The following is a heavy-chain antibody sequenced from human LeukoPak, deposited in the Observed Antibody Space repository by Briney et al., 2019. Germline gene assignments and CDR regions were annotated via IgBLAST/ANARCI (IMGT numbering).Heavy chain of an antibody. CDR3: ARDPPAGTDNSNFDY. D-gene: IGHD6-13*01. V-gene: IGHV1-46*01. CDR1: GYTFTSYY. Sequence: ASVKVSCKASGYTFTSYYMHWVRQAPGQGLEWMGIINPSGGSTSYAQKFQGRVTMTRDTSTSTVYMELSSLRSEDTAVYCCARDPPAGTDNSNFDYWGQGTLVTVSS. J-gene: IGHJ4*02. CDR2: INPSGGST.